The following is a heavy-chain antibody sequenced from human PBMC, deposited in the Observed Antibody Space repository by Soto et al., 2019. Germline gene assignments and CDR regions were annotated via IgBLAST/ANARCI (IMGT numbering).Heavy chain of an antibody. CDR1: GYTFTSYY. Sequence: ASVKVSCKASGYTFTSYYMHCVRQAPGQGLEWMGITNPSGGSTSYAQKFQGRVTMTRDTSTSTVYMELSSLRSEDTAVYYCARESGLLEWLSPYYYYYGMDVWGQGTTVTVSS. J-gene: IGHJ6*02. CDR2: TNPSGGST. D-gene: IGHD3-3*01. V-gene: IGHV1-46*01. CDR3: ARESGLLEWLSPYYYYYGMDV.